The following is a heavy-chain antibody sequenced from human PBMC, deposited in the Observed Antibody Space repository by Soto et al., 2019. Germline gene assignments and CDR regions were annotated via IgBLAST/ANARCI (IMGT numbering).Heavy chain of an antibody. V-gene: IGHV3-30*18. D-gene: IGHD6-19*01. CDR3: AKSMAVAFPGFYGLDV. CDR2: ISYDGSRT. CDR1: GFTFSIFG. J-gene: IGHJ6*02. Sequence: QVQLVESGGGVVQPGRSLGLSCAASGFTFSIFGMHWVRQAPGKGLEWVAVISYDGSRTYYRDSVKGRFTISRDSSKNTLYLQMNSLRAEDTAVYYCAKSMAVAFPGFYGLDVWGQGTTVTVSS.